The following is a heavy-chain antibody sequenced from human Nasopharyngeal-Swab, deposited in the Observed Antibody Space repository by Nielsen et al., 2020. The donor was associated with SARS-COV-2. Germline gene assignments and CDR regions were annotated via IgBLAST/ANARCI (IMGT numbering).Heavy chain of an antibody. V-gene: IGHV3-66*01. Sequence: GESLKISCAASGFTVSSNYMSWVRQAPGKGLEWVSVIYSGGSTYYADSVKGRFTISRDNAKNSLYLQMNSLRAEDTAVYYCARGGGGGYGDYYYYGMDVWGQGTTVTVSS. CDR2: IYSGGST. D-gene: IGHD1-26*01. CDR1: GFTVSSNY. J-gene: IGHJ6*02. CDR3: ARGGGGGYGDYYYYGMDV.